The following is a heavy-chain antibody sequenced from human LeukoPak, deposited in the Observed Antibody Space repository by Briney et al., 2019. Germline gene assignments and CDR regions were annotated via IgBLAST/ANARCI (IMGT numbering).Heavy chain of an antibody. D-gene: IGHD1-26*01. CDR3: VKDLGGTYSFDY. V-gene: IGHV3-64D*06. CDR1: GFTFSSHA. J-gene: IGHJ4*02. CDR2: ITGNGGTT. Sequence: GGSLRLSCSASGFTFSSHAMHWVRQAPGKGLEYVSTITGNGGTTYYADSVKGRFTITRDNSKNTLYLQMSSLRAQDTAVYYCVKDLGGTYSFDYWGQGTLVTVSS.